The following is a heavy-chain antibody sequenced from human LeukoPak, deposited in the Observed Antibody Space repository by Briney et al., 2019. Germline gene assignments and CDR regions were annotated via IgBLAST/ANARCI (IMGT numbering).Heavy chain of an antibody. CDR3: AKDRGNAGHSGGRFHFDS. CDR1: GFTFSSYS. J-gene: IGHJ4*02. Sequence: PGGSLRLSCAASGFTFSSYSMNWVRQAPGKGLEWVSGISWNSGSIGYADSVKGRFTISRDNAKNTLYLQMNSLRVEDTAVYFCAKDRGNAGHSGGRFHFDSWGQGTLVTVSS. D-gene: IGHD6-19*01. CDR2: ISWNSGSI. V-gene: IGHV3-48*04.